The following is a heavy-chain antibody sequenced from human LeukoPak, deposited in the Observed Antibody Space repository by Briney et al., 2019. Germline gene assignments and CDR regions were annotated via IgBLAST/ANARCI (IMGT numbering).Heavy chain of an antibody. J-gene: IGHJ3*02. CDR3: ARETTPDAFDI. CDR2: ISYDGSNK. D-gene: IGHD4-11*01. V-gene: IGHV3-30-3*01. CDR1: GFTFSSYA. Sequence: GSLRLSCAASGFTFSSYAMHWVRQAPGKGLEWVAVISYDGSNKYHADSVKGRFTTSRDNSKNTLYLQMNSLRAEDTAVYYCARETTPDAFDIWGQGTMVTVSS.